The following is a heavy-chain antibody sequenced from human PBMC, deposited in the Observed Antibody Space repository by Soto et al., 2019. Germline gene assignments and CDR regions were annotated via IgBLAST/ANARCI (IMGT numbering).Heavy chain of an antibody. Sequence: ASETLSLTCAVYGGSFIGYYWSWILQPPWKGLEWIGEINHSGSTNYNPSLKSRVTISVDTSKNQFSLKLSSVTAADTAVYYCARALPGIAVARSAFDAFDIWGQGTMVTVSS. CDR1: GGSFIGYY. D-gene: IGHD6-19*01. J-gene: IGHJ3*02. CDR2: INHSGST. CDR3: ARALPGIAVARSAFDAFDI. V-gene: IGHV4-34*01.